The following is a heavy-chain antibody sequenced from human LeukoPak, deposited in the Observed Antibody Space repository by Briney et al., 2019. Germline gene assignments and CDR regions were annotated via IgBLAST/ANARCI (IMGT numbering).Heavy chain of an antibody. J-gene: IGHJ5*02. CDR3: ARGSPWTRYGQSTNWFDP. V-gene: IGHV3-73*01. Sequence: GGSLRLSCAASGFTFSGSALHWVRQASGKGLEWIGRIRSKTNNYATTYAASVTGRFTISRDDAENTAYLQMNSLKTEDTAVYYCARGSPWTRYGQSTNWFDPWGQGTLVTVSS. CDR2: IRSKTNNYAT. D-gene: IGHD2-15*01. CDR1: GFTFSGSA.